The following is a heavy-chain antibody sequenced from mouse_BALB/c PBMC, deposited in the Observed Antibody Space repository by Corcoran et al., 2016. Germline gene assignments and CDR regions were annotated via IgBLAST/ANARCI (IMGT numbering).Heavy chain of an antibody. CDR2: INPYNGAT. J-gene: IGHJ1*01. CDR1: GYSFTDYY. V-gene: IGHV1-34*02. CDR3: ARDYDYWYFDV. D-gene: IGHD2-4*01. Sequence: EVQLQQSGPELVKPGASVKISCKASGYSFTDYYMHWVKPSHVKSLEWIGRINPYNGATSYNQDFKDKASLTVDKSSSTAYMELHSLTSEDSAVYYCARDYDYWYFDVWGAGTTVTVSS.